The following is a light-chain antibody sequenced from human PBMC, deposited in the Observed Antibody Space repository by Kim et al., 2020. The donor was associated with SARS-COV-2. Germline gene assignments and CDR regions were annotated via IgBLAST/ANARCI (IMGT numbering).Light chain of an antibody. Sequence: AAYVGDRVIITCRASQSISRRVAWYQQKPGQAPKLLIYDASSLQSGLPLRFSGSGSGTDFTLTITSLQSDDFATYYCQQYNSESTCGQGTKVDIK. CDR1: QSISRR. CDR3: QQYNSEST. J-gene: IGKJ1*01. V-gene: IGKV1-5*01. CDR2: DAS.